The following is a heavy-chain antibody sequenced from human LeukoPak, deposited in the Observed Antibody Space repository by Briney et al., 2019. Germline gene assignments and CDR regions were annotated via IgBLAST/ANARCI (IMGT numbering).Heavy chain of an antibody. CDR3: ARESYESSGYPFDY. Sequence: QTGGSLRLSCAASGFTFSSYAMHWVRQAPGKGLEWVAVISYDGSNKYYADSVKGRFTISRDNSKNTLYLQMNSLRAEDTAVYYCARESYESSGYPFDYWGQGTLVTVSS. D-gene: IGHD3-22*01. CDR2: ISYDGSNK. V-gene: IGHV3-30-3*01. CDR1: GFTFSSYA. J-gene: IGHJ4*02.